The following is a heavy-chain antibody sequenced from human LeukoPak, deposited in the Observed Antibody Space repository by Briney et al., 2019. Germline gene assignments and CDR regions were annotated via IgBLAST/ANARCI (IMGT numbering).Heavy chain of an antibody. CDR2: ISSSSYI. V-gene: IGHV3-69-1*01. CDR3: ASYSPNDIVVVPAAIRGYYFDY. J-gene: IGHJ4*02. Sequence: GGSLRLSCVASGFDFRNYSIHWVRQAPGKGLEWVSSISSSSYIYYADSVKGRFTISRDNAKNSLYLQMNSLRAEDTAVYYCASYSPNDIVVVPAAIRGYYFDYWGQGTLVTVSS. CDR1: GFDFRNYS. D-gene: IGHD2-2*02.